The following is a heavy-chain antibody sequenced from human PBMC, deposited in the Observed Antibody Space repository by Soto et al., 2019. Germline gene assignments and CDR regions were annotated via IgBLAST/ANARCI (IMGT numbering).Heavy chain of an antibody. CDR1: GYTFTSYV. CDR3: ARVMSNGHSDL. J-gene: IGHJ5*02. CDR2: MNPKRGNT. Sequence: GASVKVSCKASGYTFTSYVINWVRQASGQGLEWMGWMNPKRGNTGYAQKFQDRVTMTRNTSIGTAYMDLRSLGSDDTAVYYCARVMSNGHSDLWGQGTLVTVSS. V-gene: IGHV1-8*01. D-gene: IGHD2-8*01.